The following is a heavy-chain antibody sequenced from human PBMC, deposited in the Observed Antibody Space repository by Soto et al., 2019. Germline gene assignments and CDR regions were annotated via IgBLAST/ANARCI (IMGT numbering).Heavy chain of an antibody. J-gene: IGHJ4*02. CDR3: ASVGDDILTGFS. CDR2: IYSGGST. CDR1: GFTVSSNY. Sequence: EVQLVESGGGLVQPGGSLRLSCAASGFTVSSNYMSWVRQAPGKGVEWVSVIYSGGSTYYADSVKGRFTISRDNSKNTLYLQMNSLRAEDTAVYYCASVGDDILTGFSWGQGTLVTVSS. V-gene: IGHV3-66*01. D-gene: IGHD3-9*01.